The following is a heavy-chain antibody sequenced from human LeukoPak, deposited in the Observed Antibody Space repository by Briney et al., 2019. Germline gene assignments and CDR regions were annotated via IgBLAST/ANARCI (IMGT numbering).Heavy chain of an antibody. CDR1: GFTFSSYG. Sequence: PGGSLRLSCAASGFTFSSYGMHWVRQAPGKGLEWVSYISSSSSTIYYADSVKGRFTISRDNAKNSLYLQMNSLRAEDTAVYYCARTSGSYSYYFDYWGQGTLVTVSS. CDR3: ARTSGSYSYYFDY. V-gene: IGHV3-48*04. CDR2: ISSSSSTI. J-gene: IGHJ4*02. D-gene: IGHD1-26*01.